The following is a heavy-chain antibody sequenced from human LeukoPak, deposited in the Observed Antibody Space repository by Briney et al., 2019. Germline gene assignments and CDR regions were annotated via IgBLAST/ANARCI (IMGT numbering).Heavy chain of an antibody. D-gene: IGHD3-22*01. J-gene: IGHJ4*02. V-gene: IGHV1-2*02. CDR2: INPNSGGT. Sequence: ASVKVSCKASGYTFTGYFMHWVRQAPGQGLEWMGWINPNSGGTNYAQKSQGRVTMTRDTSISTAYMELSRLRSDDTAVYYCARDPLNYDSSGYYLSWGQGTLVTVSS. CDR3: ARDPLNYDSSGYYLS. CDR1: GYTFTGYF.